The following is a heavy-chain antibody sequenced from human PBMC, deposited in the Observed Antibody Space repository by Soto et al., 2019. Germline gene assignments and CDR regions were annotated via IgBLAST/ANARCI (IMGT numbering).Heavy chain of an antibody. CDR1: GGSISSYY. CDR2: IYYSENT. V-gene: IGHV4-59*08. J-gene: IGHJ4*02. Sequence: QVQLQESGPGLVRPSETLSLTCTVSGGSISSYYWSWIRQPPGKGLEWIGYIYYSENTNYNPSLKRRVTISVETSKNQFSLKLSSVTAADTAVYYCARSYSSDSLDSWGQGTLVTVSS. D-gene: IGHD6-13*01. CDR3: ARSYSSDSLDS.